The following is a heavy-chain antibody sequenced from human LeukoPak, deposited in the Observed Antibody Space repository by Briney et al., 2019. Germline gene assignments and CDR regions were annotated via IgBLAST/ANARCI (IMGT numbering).Heavy chain of an antibody. D-gene: IGHD1-14*01. J-gene: IGHJ3*02. V-gene: IGHV3-23*01. CDR2: VSVNGGTT. CDR3: ARSRNYMNDELDI. CDR1: GFTFSGYA. Sequence: PGGSLRLSCAASGFTFSGYAMSWVRQAPGKGLEWVSVVSVNGGTTYYADSVKGRFTISRDNSKNTLYLQMNSLRGEDTALYYCARSRNYMNDELDIWGQGTMVTVSS.